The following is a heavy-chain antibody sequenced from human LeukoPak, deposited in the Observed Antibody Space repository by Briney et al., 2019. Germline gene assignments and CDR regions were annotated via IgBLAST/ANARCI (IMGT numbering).Heavy chain of an antibody. CDR1: GGTFSSYA. CDR2: IIPILGIA. CDR3: ARGYCSSTSCFWFDP. D-gene: IGHD2-2*01. Sequence: AASVKVSCKASGGTFSSYAISWVRQAPGQGLEWMGRIIPILGIANYAQKFQGRVTITADKSTSTAYMELSSLRSEDTAAYYCARGYCSSTSCFWFDPWGQGTLVTVSS. V-gene: IGHV1-69*04. J-gene: IGHJ5*02.